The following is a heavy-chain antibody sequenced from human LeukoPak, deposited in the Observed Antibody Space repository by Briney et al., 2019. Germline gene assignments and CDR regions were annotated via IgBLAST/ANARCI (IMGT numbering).Heavy chain of an antibody. CDR3: ARDRMAMVRGEDAFDI. D-gene: IGHD3-10*01. J-gene: IGHJ3*02. V-gene: IGHV4-59*01. CDR2: IYYSGST. CDR1: GGSISSYY. Sequence: SETLSLTCTVSGGSISSYYWSWIRQPPGKGLEWIGYIYYSGSTNYNPSLKSRVTISVDTSKNQFSLKLSSVTAADTAVYYCARDRMAMVRGEDAFDIWGQGTMVTVSS.